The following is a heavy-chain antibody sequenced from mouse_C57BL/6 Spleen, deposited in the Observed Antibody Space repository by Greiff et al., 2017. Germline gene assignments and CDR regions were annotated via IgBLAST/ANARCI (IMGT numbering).Heavy chain of an antibody. CDR1: GFTFSDYY. Sequence: EVQLVESEGGLVQPGSSMKLSCTASGFTFSDYYMAWVRQVPEKGLEWVANINYDGSSTYYLDSLKSRFIISRDNAKNILYLQMSSLKSEDTATYYCARDRVNWGYFDYWGQGTTLTVSS. D-gene: IGHD4-1*01. V-gene: IGHV5-16*01. CDR3: ARDRVNWGYFDY. J-gene: IGHJ2*01. CDR2: INYDGSST.